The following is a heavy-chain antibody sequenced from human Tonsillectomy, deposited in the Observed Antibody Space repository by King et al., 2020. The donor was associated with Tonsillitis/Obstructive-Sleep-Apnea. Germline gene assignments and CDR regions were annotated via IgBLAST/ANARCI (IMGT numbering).Heavy chain of an antibody. CDR3: ERDGSIRSSSAYHAFDV. Sequence: VQLVESGGGLVKPGGSLRLSCAVSGFSFSDSFMSWVRQAPGKGLEWGSHIEDSGTATQYADSVKGRFTISRDNAKNSLHLQMNRLRGEATAVYYCERDGSIRSSSAYHAFDVWGQGTMFTVSS. V-gene: IGHV3-11*01. CDR1: GFSFSDSF. CDR2: IEDSGTAT. D-gene: IGHD6-13*01. J-gene: IGHJ3*01.